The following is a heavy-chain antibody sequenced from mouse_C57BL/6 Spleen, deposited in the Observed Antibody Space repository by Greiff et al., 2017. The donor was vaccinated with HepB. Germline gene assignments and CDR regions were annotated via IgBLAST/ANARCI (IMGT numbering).Heavy chain of an antibody. V-gene: IGHV3-6*01. Sequence: EVKLMESGPGLVKPSQSLSLTCSVTGYSITSGYYWNWIRQFPGNKLEWMGYISYDGSNNYNPSLKNRISITRDTSKNQFCLKLNSVTTEDTATYYCARDPSYGSSYPYFDYWGQGTTLTVSS. CDR2: ISYDGSN. J-gene: IGHJ2*01. CDR1: GYSITSGYY. CDR3: ARDPSYGSSYPYFDY. D-gene: IGHD1-1*01.